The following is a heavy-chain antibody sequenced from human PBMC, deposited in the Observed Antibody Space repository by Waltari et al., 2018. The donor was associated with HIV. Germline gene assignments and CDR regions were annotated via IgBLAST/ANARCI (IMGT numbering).Heavy chain of an antibody. J-gene: IGHJ4*02. D-gene: IGHD2-15*01. CDR2: IYTSGST. CDR3: ARYYCSGGSCSDY. V-gene: IGHV4-61*02. CDR1: GGSISSGSYY. Sequence: QVQLQESGPGLVKPSQTLSLTCTVSGGSISSGSYYWSWTQQPAGKGLEWIGRIYTSGSTNYNPSLKSRVTISVDTSKNQFSLKLSSVTAADTAVYYCARYYCSGGSCSDYWGQGTLVTVSS.